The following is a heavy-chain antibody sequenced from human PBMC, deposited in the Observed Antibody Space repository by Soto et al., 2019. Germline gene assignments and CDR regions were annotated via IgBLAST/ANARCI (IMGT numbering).Heavy chain of an antibody. J-gene: IGHJ4*02. CDR3: ARLGREMATIIRYFDY. CDR2: IYYSGST. D-gene: IGHD5-12*01. Sequence: SETLSLTCTVSGGSISSSSYYWGWIRQPPGKGLEWIGSIYYSGSTYYNPSLKSRVTISVDTSKNQFSLKLSSVTAADTAVYYCARLGREMATIIRYFDYCGQRTLITRSS. V-gene: IGHV4-39*01. CDR1: GGSISSSSYY.